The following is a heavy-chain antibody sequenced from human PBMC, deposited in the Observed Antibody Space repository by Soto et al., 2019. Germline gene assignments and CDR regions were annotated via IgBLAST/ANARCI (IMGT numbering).Heavy chain of an antibody. CDR3: ESTPAPLGYCTNGVCFNWFDP. Sequence: GGSLRLSCAASGFTFSSYAMSWVRQAPGKGLEWVSAISGSGGSTYYADSVKGRFTISRDNSKNTLYLQMNSLRAEDTAVYYCESTPAPLGYCTNGVCFNWFDPWGQGTLVTVSS. D-gene: IGHD2-8*01. CDR2: ISGSGGST. V-gene: IGHV3-23*01. J-gene: IGHJ5*02. CDR1: GFTFSSYA.